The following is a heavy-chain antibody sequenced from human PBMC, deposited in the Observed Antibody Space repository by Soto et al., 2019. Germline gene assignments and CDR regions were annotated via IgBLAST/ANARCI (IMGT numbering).Heavy chain of an antibody. D-gene: IGHD6-6*01. CDR3: AKGSEFSNSYTLDSEF. Sequence: GSLRLSCAASGFTFSSYAMSWVRQAPGRGLEWVSIISGNGGSTYYAASVKGRFTISRDNTKNTLYLQMDSLTAEDTAVYYCAKGSEFSNSYTLDSEFLGKGAIVNISS. CDR1: GFTFSSYA. J-gene: IGHJ4*02. CDR2: ISGNGGST. V-gene: IGHV3-23*01.